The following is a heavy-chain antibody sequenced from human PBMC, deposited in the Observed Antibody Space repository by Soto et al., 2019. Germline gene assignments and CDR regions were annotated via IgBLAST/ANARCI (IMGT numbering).Heavy chain of an antibody. CDR3: VRGRGYRYKNYLDL. J-gene: IGHJ4*02. Sequence: SETLSLTCTVSGGSINSGGYYWTWIRQHPEKGLEWLGNIDHSGTTYYNPSLRSRLSMSLDTSQNHFSLQVTSITAADTAVYFCVRGRGYRYKNYLDLSDQGSLITVSS. V-gene: IGHV4-31*03. CDR1: GGSINSGGYY. CDR2: IDHSGTT. D-gene: IGHD5-18*01.